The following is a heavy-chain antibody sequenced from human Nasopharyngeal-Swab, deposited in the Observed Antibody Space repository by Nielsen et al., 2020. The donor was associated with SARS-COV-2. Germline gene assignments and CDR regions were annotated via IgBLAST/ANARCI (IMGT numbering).Heavy chain of an antibody. CDR1: GYTFTSYD. J-gene: IGHJ4*02. CDR2: MNPNSGNT. V-gene: IGHV1-8*01. D-gene: IGHD3-22*01. Sequence: ASVKVSCKASGYTFTSYDINWVRQAIGQGLEWMGWMNPNSGNTGYAQKFQGRVTMTRNTSISTVYMELSSLRSEDTAVYYCARLGASSRMGTMIVVALYYFDYWGQGTLVTVSS. CDR3: ARLGASSRMGTMIVVALYYFDY.